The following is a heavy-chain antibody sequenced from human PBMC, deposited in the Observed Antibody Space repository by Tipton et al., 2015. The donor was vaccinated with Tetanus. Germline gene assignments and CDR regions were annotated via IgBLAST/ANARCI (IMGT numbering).Heavy chain of an antibody. D-gene: IGHD5-12*01. J-gene: IGHJ4*02. V-gene: IGHV4-39*07. CDR2: IYTSGST. CDR3: ARVRRGATTDLDY. CDR1: GGSISSFNYY. Sequence: TLSLTCTVSGGSISSFNYYWGWIRQPPGKGLEWIGSIYTSGSTNYNPSLKSRVTMSLDTSKNQFSLKLSSVTAADTAVYYCARVRRGATTDLDYWGQGTLVTVSS.